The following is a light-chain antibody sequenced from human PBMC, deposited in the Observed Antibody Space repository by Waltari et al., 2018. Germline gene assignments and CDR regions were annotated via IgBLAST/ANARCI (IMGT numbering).Light chain of an antibody. CDR2: AAS. J-gene: IGKJ1*01. CDR1: QSISNY. CDR3: QQSYSTLWA. Sequence: DIQMTQSPSSLSASVGDRVTITCRASQSISNYLNWYQQKPGKAPKLLISAASSLQSGVPSRFSGSGSGTDFTLTISSLHPEDFATYYCQQSYSTLWAFGQGTKVEIK. V-gene: IGKV1-39*01.